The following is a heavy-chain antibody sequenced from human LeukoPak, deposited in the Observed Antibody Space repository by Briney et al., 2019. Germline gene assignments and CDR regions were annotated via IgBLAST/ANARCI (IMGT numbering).Heavy chain of an antibody. J-gene: IGHJ4*02. Sequence: SETLSLTCTVSGGSISSSSYYSGWIRQPPGKGLEWIGSIYYSGSTYYNPSLKSRVTISVDTSKNQFSLKLSSVTAADTAVYYCARLEWDFWSGYYHFDCWGQGTLVTVSS. CDR3: ARLEWDFWSGYYHFDC. CDR2: IYYSGST. CDR1: GGSISSSSYY. D-gene: IGHD3-3*01. V-gene: IGHV4-39*01.